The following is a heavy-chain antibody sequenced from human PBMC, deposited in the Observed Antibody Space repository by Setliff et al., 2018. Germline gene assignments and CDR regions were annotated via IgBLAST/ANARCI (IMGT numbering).Heavy chain of an antibody. CDR3: ARRPYQHYDSSGYSVNYYMDV. Sequence: SETLSLTCNVSGGSISSYYWTWIRQPPGKGLEWLGYFYHSGSTNYNPSLKSRVTISVDTSKNQFSLKLSSVTAADTAVYFCARRPYQHYDSSGYSVNYYMDVWGKGTTVTVSS. D-gene: IGHD3-22*01. CDR1: GGSISSYY. J-gene: IGHJ6*03. V-gene: IGHV4-59*08. CDR2: FYHSGST.